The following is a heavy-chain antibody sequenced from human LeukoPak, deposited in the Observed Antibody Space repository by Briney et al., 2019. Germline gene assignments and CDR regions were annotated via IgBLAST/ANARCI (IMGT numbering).Heavy chain of an antibody. CDR2: ISSSSSYI. J-gene: IGHJ6*02. Sequence: GGSLRLSCAASGFTFSSYSMIWVRQAPGKGLEWVSSISSSSSYIYYADSVKGRFTISRDNAKNSLYLQMNSLRAEDTAVYYCARDGQWLVLGMDVWGQGTTVTVSS. CDR1: GFTFSSYS. CDR3: ARDGQWLVLGMDV. D-gene: IGHD6-19*01. V-gene: IGHV3-21*01.